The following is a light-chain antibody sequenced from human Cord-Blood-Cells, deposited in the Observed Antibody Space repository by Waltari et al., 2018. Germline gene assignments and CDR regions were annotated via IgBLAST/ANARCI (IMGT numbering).Light chain of an antibody. CDR2: GTI. CDR3: QSYDSSLSGYV. J-gene: IGLJ1*01. V-gene: IGLV1-40*01. CDR1: SSNIGAGYD. Sequence: QSVLTQQPSVSGAPGQRVPISCTGSSSNIGAGYDVHWYQQLPGTAPKLLIYGTINRPSGVPDRFSGSKSGTAASLAITGLQAEDESDYYCQSYDSSLSGYVFGTGTKVTVL.